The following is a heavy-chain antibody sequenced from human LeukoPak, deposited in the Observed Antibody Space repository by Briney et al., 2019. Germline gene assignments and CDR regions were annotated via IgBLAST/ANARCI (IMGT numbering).Heavy chain of an antibody. CDR2: MNPNSGNT. D-gene: IGHD3-22*01. J-gene: IGHJ3*02. CDR1: GYSFTDYY. V-gene: IGHV1-8*03. Sequence: ASVKVSCKASGYSFTDYYIHWVRQATGQGLEWMGWMNPNSGNTGYAQKFQGRVTITRNTSISTAYMELSSLRSEDTAVYYYARGRKVYYDSSGYYDAFDIWGQGTMVTVSS. CDR3: ARGRKVYYDSSGYYDAFDI.